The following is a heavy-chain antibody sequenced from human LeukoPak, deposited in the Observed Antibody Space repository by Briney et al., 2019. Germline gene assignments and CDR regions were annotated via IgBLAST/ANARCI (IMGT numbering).Heavy chain of an antibody. D-gene: IGHD3-22*01. CDR3: ARRAYYYDSSGYYYNNDY. CDR1: GYTFTDSW. CDR2: IHPGKSDT. J-gene: IGHJ4*02. Sequence: GESLKISCQASGYTFTDSWIAWVRQRPGKGLEWMGIIHPGKSDTRYSPSFQGQVTISADKSISTAYLQWSSLKASDTAMYYCARRAYYYDSSGYYYNNDYWGQGTLVTVSS. V-gene: IGHV5-51*01.